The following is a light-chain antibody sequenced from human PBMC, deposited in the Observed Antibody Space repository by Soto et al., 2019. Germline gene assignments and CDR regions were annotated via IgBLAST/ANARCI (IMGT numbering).Light chain of an antibody. CDR1: SSDIGTYNL. V-gene: IGLV2-23*01. CDR2: EGI. Sequence: VLTQPASVSGSPGQSITISCTGTSSDIGTYNLVSWYQHYPGKAPKLMIYEGIKRPSGVSNRFSGSKSGNTAFLTISGLQAEDEADYYCCSYAGSGTDNYVFGSGTKVTVL. J-gene: IGLJ1*01. CDR3: CSYAGSGTDNYV.